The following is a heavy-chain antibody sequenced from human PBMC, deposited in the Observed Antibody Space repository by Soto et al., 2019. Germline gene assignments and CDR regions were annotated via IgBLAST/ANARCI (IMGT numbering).Heavy chain of an antibody. CDR3: ARYCISTSCYDDFDY. J-gene: IGHJ4*02. CDR2: ISSSSSTI. CDR1: GFTFSSYS. Sequence: EVQLVESGGGLVQPGGSLRLSCAASGFTFSSYSMNWVRQAPGKGLEWVSYISSSSSTIYYADSVKGRFTISRDNAKNSLYLQMNRLRDEDTAVYYCARYCISTSCYDDFDYWGQGTLVTVSS. D-gene: IGHD2-2*01. V-gene: IGHV3-48*02.